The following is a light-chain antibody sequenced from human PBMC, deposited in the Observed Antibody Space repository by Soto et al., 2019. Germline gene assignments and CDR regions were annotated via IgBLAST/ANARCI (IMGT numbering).Light chain of an antibody. CDR1: SSDVGGYNY. CDR3: SSYTSSSTRV. Sequence: QSALTQPASVSGSPGQSITISCTGTSSDVGGYNYVSWYQQHPGKAPKLMIYEVSNRPSGVSTRFSGSKSGNTASLTISGLRAEDEADYYCSSYTSSSTRVFGVGTKLTVL. V-gene: IGLV2-14*01. J-gene: IGLJ2*01. CDR2: EVS.